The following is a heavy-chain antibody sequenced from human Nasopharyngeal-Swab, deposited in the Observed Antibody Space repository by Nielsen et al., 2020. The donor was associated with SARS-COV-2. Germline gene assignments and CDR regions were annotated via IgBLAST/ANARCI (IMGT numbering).Heavy chain of an antibody. Sequence: GESLKISCIASGFTSSTSSLTWLRQPPGKGLQWVSTLGTAGDTYYADSVKGRFTISRDNSKNTLCLQMNSLRAEDTAVYYCAKKTVGTYPFDYWGQGTLVTLSS. J-gene: IGHJ4*02. CDR3: AKKTVGTYPFDY. CDR2: LGTAGDT. V-gene: IGHV3-23*01. CDR1: GFTSSTSS. D-gene: IGHD3-16*02.